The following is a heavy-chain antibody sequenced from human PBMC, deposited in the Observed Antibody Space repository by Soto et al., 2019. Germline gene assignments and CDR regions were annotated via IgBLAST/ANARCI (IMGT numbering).Heavy chain of an antibody. D-gene: IGHD3-10*01. J-gene: IGHJ4*02. CDR1: GGSFSGYY. Sequence: QVQLQQWGAGLLKPSETLYRTCAVYGGSFSGYYWRCIRQPPGKGLEWIGEINHSGSTNYNPFLKSRVTISVDTSKNKFSLKMSSVTAADTAVYYCPRAPYGSWMDYWGQGTLVNVSS. V-gene: IGHV4-34*01. CDR3: PRAPYGSWMDY. CDR2: INHSGST.